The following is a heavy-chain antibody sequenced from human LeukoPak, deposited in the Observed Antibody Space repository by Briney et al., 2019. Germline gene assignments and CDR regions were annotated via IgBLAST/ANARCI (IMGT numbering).Heavy chain of an antibody. CDR3: ARESGAFSPFGF. Sequence: SETLSLTCAVSGGSILSTNWWRWVRQPPGKGLEWIGEVHLSGASNYNPSLKSRVSMSIDKSRSHLSLELTSVTAADTAIYYCARESGAFSPFGFWGQGTLVTVSS. D-gene: IGHD1-26*01. CDR2: VHLSGAS. J-gene: IGHJ4*02. V-gene: IGHV4-4*02. CDR1: GGSILSTNW.